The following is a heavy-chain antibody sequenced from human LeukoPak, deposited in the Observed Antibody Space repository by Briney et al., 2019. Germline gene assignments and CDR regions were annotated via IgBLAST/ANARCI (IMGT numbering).Heavy chain of an antibody. CDR3: ASSPPSIAVAGPSGY. V-gene: IGHV4-34*01. D-gene: IGHD6-19*01. CDR2: INHSGST. Sequence: ASETLSLTCAVYGGSFSGYYWSWIRQPPGKGLEWIGEINHSGSTNYNPSLKSRVTISVDTSKNQFSLKLSSVTAADTAVYYCASSPPSIAVAGPSGYWGQGTLVTVSS. J-gene: IGHJ4*02. CDR1: GGSFSGYY.